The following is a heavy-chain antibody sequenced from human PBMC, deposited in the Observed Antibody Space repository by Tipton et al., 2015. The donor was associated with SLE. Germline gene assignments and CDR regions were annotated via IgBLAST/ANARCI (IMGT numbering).Heavy chain of an antibody. D-gene: IGHD6-13*01. Sequence: TLSLTCTVSGGSISSGSYFWSWFRQPAGTGLGWIGHIYTRGSTNSNPSLKSRVTISVDTSKNQFSLKLTSVTAADTAAYYCARQFGSNWYWALDPWGQGTLVTVSS. CDR3: ARQFGSNWYWALDP. CDR1: GGSISSGSYF. V-gene: IGHV4-61*09. J-gene: IGHJ5*02. CDR2: IYTRGST.